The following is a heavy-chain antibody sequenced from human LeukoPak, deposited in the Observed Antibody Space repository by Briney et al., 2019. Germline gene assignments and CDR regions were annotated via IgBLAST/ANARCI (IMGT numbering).Heavy chain of an antibody. V-gene: IGHV3-23*01. CDR2: ISGSGGST. Sequence: GASLRLSCAASGFTFSSYAMSWVRQAPGKGLEWVSAISGSGGSTYYADSVKGRFTISRDNSKSTLYLQMNSLRAEDTAVYYCAKFMGSRVCDYWGQGTLVTVSS. CDR3: AKFMGSRVCDY. D-gene: IGHD6-13*01. CDR1: GFTFSSYA. J-gene: IGHJ4*02.